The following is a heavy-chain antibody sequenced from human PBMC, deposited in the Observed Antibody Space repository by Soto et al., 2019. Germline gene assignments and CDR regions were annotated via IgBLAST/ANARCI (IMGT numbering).Heavy chain of an antibody. D-gene: IGHD6-19*01. CDR1: GFTFSSYA. J-gene: IGHJ4*02. V-gene: IGHV3-23*01. Sequence: EVQLLESGGGLVQPGGSLRLSCAASGFTFSSYAMSWVRQAPGKGLEWVSTISGNSGSTYYAASVKGRFTISRDNSKNMLYLQMNSLRAEDTAVHYCAKDGGGYSSGWDYWGQGTLVTVSS. CDR2: ISGNSGST. CDR3: AKDGGGYSSGWDY.